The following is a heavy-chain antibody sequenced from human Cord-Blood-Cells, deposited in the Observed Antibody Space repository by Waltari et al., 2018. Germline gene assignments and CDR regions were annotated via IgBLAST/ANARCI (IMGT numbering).Heavy chain of an antibody. CDR2: INPSGGST. CDR1: GYTFTSYK. D-gene: IGHD6-6*01. CDR3: AREYSSSSGYYGMDV. Sequence: QVQLVQSGAEVKKPGASVKVSCKASGYTFTSYKLHWVRQAPGQGLEWMGIINPSGGSTSYAQKFQGRVTMTRDTSTSTVYMELSSLRSEDTAVYYCAREYSSSSGYYGMDVWGQGTTVTVSS. V-gene: IGHV1-46*01. J-gene: IGHJ6*02.